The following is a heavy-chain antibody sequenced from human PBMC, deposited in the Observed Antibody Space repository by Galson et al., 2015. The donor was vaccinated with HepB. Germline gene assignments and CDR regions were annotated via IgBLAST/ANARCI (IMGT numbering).Heavy chain of an antibody. V-gene: IGHV3-30*03. CDR2: ISFDGSDK. CDR1: GFTFSDYG. Sequence: SLRLSCAASGFTFSDYGMNWVRQAPGKGLEWVAVISFDGSDKYYADSVKGRFTTSRDNSKNTLYLQMNSLRAEDTAVYYCARDSQYDSTWEDKHFYYGMDVWGQGTTVTVSS. CDR3: ARDSQYDSTWEDKHFYYGMDV. D-gene: IGHD6-13*01. J-gene: IGHJ6*02.